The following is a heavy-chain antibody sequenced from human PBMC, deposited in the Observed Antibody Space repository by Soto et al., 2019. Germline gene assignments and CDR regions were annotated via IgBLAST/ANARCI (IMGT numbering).Heavy chain of an antibody. Sequence: QVQLVQSGAEVKKPGASVKVSCKASGYTFTSYYMHWVRQAPGQGLEWMGIINPSGGSTSYAQKFQGRVTMTRDTSTSTVYMELSSLRSEDTAVYYCARALTDPEKSKAGYSYGYFDYWGQGTLVTVSS. V-gene: IGHV1-46*01. D-gene: IGHD5-18*01. CDR3: ARALTDPEKSKAGYSYGYFDY. J-gene: IGHJ4*02. CDR1: GYTFTSYY. CDR2: INPSGGST.